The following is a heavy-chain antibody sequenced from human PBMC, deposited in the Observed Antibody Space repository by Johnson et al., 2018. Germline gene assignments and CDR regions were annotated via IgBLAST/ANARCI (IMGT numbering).Heavy chain of an antibody. Sequence: QVQLVQSGGGVVQPRRSLRLSCAASGFTFSSYGMHWVRQAPGKALSWVAVIWSDVSNKYYADSVTGRCTFSRDNSKHTRYLQMRRLRAEETAVYYCAKEGVMEWEYYGPFQYWGPGTLVTVSS. CDR1: GFTFSSYG. V-gene: IGHV3-30*18. CDR2: IWSDVSNK. CDR3: AKEGVMEWEYYGPFQY. D-gene: IGHD1-26*01. J-gene: IGHJ1*01.